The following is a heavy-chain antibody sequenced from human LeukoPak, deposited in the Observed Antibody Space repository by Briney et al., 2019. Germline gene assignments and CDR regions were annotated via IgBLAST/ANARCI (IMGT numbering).Heavy chain of an antibody. Sequence: QPGGSLKLSCAASGFSFSGSAMHWVRQASGKGLEWVGRIGSKANSYATAYAASVKGRFTISREDLKNTAYLQMNSLKTEDTAVYYCTRASTVVMGDWGQGTLVTVSS. CDR2: IGSKANSYAT. V-gene: IGHV3-73*01. CDR1: GFSFSGSA. J-gene: IGHJ4*02. CDR3: TRASTVVMGD. D-gene: IGHD4-23*01.